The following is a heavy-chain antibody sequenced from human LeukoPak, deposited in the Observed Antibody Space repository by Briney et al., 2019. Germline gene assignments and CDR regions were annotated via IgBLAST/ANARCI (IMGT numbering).Heavy chain of an antibody. J-gene: IGHJ5*02. D-gene: IGHD1-26*01. CDR1: GDPISSYY. CDR3: ARARRVGWFDP. CDR2: IYYTGST. Sequence: SETLSLTCTVSGDPISSYYWSWVRQPPGKGLEWIGYIYYTGSTNYNPSLKSGATISVDTSKNQFSLKLSSVTAADTAVYYCARARRVGWFDPWGQGTLVTVSS. V-gene: IGHV4-59*01.